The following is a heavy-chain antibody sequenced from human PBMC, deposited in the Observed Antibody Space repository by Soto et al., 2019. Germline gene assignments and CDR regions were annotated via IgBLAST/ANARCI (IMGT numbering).Heavy chain of an antibody. V-gene: IGHV4-59*08. Sequence: SETLSLTCTVSGGSISSYYWSWIRQPPGKGLEWIGYIYYSGSTNYNPSLKSRVTISVDTSKNQFSLKLSSVTAADTAVYYCASIVRSEYSSSSHYFDYWGQGTLVTVSS. CDR3: ASIVRSEYSSSSHYFDY. CDR2: IYYSGST. D-gene: IGHD6-6*01. CDR1: GGSISSYY. J-gene: IGHJ4*02.